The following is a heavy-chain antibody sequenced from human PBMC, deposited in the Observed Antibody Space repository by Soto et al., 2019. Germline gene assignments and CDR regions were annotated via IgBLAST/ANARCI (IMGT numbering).Heavy chain of an antibody. CDR1: GFAVRSNY. D-gene: IGHD5-12*01. Sequence: SLRLACAVSGFAVRSNYMSWVRQAPGKGLEWVSVIYSDGQTFYADSVKGRFTISRDNSKNTVYLQMSSLRVEDTAVYYCARDVDARADIWGQGTMVTVSS. CDR2: IYSDGQT. CDR3: ARDVDARADI. V-gene: IGHV3-53*01. J-gene: IGHJ3*02.